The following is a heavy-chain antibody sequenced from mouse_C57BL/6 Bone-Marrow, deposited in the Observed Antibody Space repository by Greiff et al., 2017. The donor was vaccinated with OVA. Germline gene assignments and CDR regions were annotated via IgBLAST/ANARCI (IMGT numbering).Heavy chain of an antibody. J-gene: IGHJ2*01. D-gene: IGHD2-1*01. CDR2: IHPSDSDT. V-gene: IGHV1-74*01. Sequence: QVQLQQPGAELVKPGASVKVSCKASGYTFTSYWMHWVKQRPGQGLEWIGRIHPSDSDTNYNHKFKGKATLPVEKSYSTGYMQLSSVTSEDSAVFYCAMRVYYGNCYDDWGQGTTLTVSS. CDR3: AMRVYYGNCYDD. CDR1: GYTFTSYW.